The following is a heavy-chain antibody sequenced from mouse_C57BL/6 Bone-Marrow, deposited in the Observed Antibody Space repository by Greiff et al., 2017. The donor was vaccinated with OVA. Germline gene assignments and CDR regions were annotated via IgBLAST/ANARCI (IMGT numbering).Heavy chain of an antibody. CDR3: ARRGITTVVATDY. CDR1: GYTFTSYW. Sequence: QVQLQQSGPELVKPGASVKISCKASGYTFTSYWMHWVKQRPGQGLEWIGMIHPNSGSTNYNEKFKSKATLTVDKSSSTAYMQLSSLTSEDSAVYYCARRGITTVVATDYWGQGTTLTVSS. V-gene: IGHV1-64*01. J-gene: IGHJ2*01. CDR2: IHPNSGST. D-gene: IGHD1-1*01.